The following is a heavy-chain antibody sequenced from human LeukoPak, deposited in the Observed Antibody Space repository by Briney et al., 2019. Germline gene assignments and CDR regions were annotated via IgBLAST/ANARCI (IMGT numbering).Heavy chain of an antibody. V-gene: IGHV4-39*01. J-gene: IGHJ4*02. CDR1: GGSISSSSYY. CDR3: ARRAGDGENYFDY. Sequence: ASETLSLTCTVSGGSISSSSYYRGWIRQPPGKGLEWIGSIYYSGSTYYNPSLKSRVTISVDTSKNQFSLKLSSVTAADTAVYYCARRAGDGENYFDYWGQGTLVTVSS. CDR2: IYYSGST. D-gene: IGHD5-24*01.